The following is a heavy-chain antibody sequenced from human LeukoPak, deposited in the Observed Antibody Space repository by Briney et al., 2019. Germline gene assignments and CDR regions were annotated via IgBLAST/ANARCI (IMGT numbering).Heavy chain of an antibody. CDR1: GGSISSGGYY. Sequence: SSETLSLTCTVSGGSISSGGYYWSWIRQHPGKGLEWIGYIYYSGSTYYNPSLKSRVTISVDTSKNQFSLKLSSVTAANTAVYYCARDCSGGSCYGAFDIWGQGTMVTVSS. D-gene: IGHD2-15*01. J-gene: IGHJ3*02. CDR3: ARDCSGGSCYGAFDI. CDR2: IYYSGST. V-gene: IGHV4-31*03.